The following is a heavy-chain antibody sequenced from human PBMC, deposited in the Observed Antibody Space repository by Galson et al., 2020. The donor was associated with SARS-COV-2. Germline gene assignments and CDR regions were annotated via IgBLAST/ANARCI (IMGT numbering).Heavy chain of an antibody. CDR1: GFTFSSYS. CDR2: ISSSSSTI. V-gene: IGHV3-48*04. J-gene: IGHJ6*02. CDR3: ARSGGYPDPTYYYYGMDV. D-gene: IGHD2-15*01. Sequence: GGSLRLSCAASGFTFSSYSMNWVRQAPGKGLEWVSYISSSSSTIYYADSVKGRFTISRDNAKNSLYLQIYSLRAEDTAVYYCARSGGYPDPTYYYYGMDVWGQGTTVTVSS.